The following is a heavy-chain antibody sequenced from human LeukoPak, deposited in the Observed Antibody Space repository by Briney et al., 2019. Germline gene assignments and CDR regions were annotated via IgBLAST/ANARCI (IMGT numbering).Heavy chain of an antibody. D-gene: IGHD1-26*01. CDR2: VYYSGST. CDR3: ARSFSPLGPNRFDP. J-gene: IGHJ5*02. Sequence: PSETLSLTCTVSGGSISSSSYYWGWIRQPPGTGLEWIGSVYYSGSTYYNPSLRSRVTISVDTSKTQFSLKLNSVTAADTAVYYCARSFSPLGPNRFDPWGQGTLVAVSS. CDR1: GGSISSSSYY. V-gene: IGHV4-39*01.